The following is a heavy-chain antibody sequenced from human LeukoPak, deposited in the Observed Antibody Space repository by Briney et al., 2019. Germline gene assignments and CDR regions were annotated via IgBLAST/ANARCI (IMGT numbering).Heavy chain of an antibody. CDR2: ISSSSSTI. D-gene: IGHD3-9*01. CDR3: ARALRYFDWLSTSPEYNWFDP. CDR1: GFTFSSYS. J-gene: IGHJ5*02. V-gene: IGHV3-48*01. Sequence: PGXXLRLSCAASGFTFSSYSMNWVRQAQGKGLEWVSYISSSSSTIYYADSVKGRFTISRDNAKNSLYLQMNSLRAEDTAVYYCARALRYFDWLSTSPEYNWFDPWGQGTLVTVSS.